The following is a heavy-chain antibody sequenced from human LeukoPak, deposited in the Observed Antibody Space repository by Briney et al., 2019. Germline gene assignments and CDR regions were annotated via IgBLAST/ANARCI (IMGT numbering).Heavy chain of an antibody. Sequence: SGGSLRLSCTTSGFTFSAFSFNWVRQTPGKGLEWVSYISNSRTAIYYGDSVKGRFTISRDNAAKSVYLQMNSLRAEDTAIYYCVRAGVYHYATSDSYSRDYFDYWGPGTLVTVSS. V-gene: IGHV3-48*04. CDR2: ISNSRTAI. CDR1: GFTFSAFS. CDR3: VRAGVYHYATSDSYSRDYFDY. J-gene: IGHJ4*02. D-gene: IGHD3-10*01.